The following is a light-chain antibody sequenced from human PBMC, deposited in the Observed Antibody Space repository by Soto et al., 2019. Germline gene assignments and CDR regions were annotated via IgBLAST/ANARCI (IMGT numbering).Light chain of an antibody. CDR3: QQYKTYSRT. CDR2: DGS. J-gene: IGKJ1*01. V-gene: IGKV1-5*03. CDR1: QSINTW. Sequence: DIQMTQSPSTLSASVGDRITITCRASQSINTWLAWYQQIPGEAPKLLIYDGSTLERGVPSRFSGSGSGTEFTLTISRLQPEDFATFYCQQYKTYSRTFGQGTTLEVK.